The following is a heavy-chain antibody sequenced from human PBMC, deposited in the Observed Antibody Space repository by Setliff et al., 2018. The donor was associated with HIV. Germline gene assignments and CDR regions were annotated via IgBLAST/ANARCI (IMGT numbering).Heavy chain of an antibody. D-gene: IGHD3-10*01. V-gene: IGHV4-4*08. CDR3: ARGSFIGDYYYFDY. J-gene: IGHJ4*02. CDR2: LHSLGSSRVSDTP. Sequence: PSETLSLTCSVSSGSMTGHYWTWVRQPPGKGLEWIGYLHSLGSSRVSDTPNYSPSLKSRITISLDTPKRQFSLTMTSVTAADTAVYYCARGSFIGDYYYFDYWGQGTLVTVSS. CDR1: SGSMTGHY.